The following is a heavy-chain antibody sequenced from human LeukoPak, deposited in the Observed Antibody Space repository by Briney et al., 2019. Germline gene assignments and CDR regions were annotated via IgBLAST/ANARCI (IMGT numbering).Heavy chain of an antibody. V-gene: IGHV3-23*01. CDR1: GSGFTFGNFA. CDR2: ISASGHYT. CDR3: AKDLARWYYDILTGYPTFDY. J-gene: IGHJ4*02. Sequence: GGSLRLSCEASGSGFTFGNFALSWVRQAPGKGPEWLSGISASGHYTYYADSVKGRFTISRDNSKNTLYLQMNSLRAEDTAVYYCAKDLARWYYDILTGYPTFDYWGQGTLVTVSS. D-gene: IGHD3-9*01.